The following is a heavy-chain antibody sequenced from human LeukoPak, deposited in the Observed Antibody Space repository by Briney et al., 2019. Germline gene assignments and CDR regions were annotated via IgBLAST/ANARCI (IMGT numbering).Heavy chain of an antibody. CDR1: GFTFSDYY. V-gene: IGHV3-11*01. J-gene: IGHJ4*02. Sequence: GGPLRLSCAASGFTFSDYYMSWIRQAPGKGLEWVSYISSGGSTIYYADSVKGRFTISRDNAKNSLYLQMNSLRAEDTAVYYCARGGRDYDSSGYYDYWGQGTLVTVSS. CDR2: ISSGGSTI. D-gene: IGHD3-22*01. CDR3: ARGGRDYDSSGYYDY.